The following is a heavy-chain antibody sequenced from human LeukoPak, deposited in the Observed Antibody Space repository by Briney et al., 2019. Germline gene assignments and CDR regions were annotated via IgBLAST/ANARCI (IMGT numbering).Heavy chain of an antibody. V-gene: IGHV4-38-2*02. Sequence: SETLSLVCSVSGYSISSGYYWTWIRPPPGKGLEWIGNMYHSGSTNYNPSLKSRVTMSVDTSKNQFSLKLSSVTAADTAVYYCASGDYHGSGSYAFDYWGQGTLVTVSS. CDR3: ASGDYHGSGSYAFDY. CDR1: GYSISSGYY. CDR2: MYHSGST. D-gene: IGHD3-10*01. J-gene: IGHJ4*02.